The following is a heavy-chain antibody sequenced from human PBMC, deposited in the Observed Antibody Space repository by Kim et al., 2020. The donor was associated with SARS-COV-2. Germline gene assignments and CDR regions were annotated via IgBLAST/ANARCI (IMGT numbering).Heavy chain of an antibody. J-gene: IGHJ2*01. V-gene: IGHV4-34*01. D-gene: IGHD4-17*01. Sequence: YNPSLKSRVTISVDTSKNQCSLKLSSVTAADTAMYYCARRGDYNYGYFDLWGRGTLVTVSS. CDR3: ARRGDYNYGYFDL.